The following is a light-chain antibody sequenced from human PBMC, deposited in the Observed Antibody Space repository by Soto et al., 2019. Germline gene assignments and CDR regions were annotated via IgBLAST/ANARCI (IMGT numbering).Light chain of an antibody. Sequence: EIVLTQSPDTLSLSPGQRGTLSCRASQSVSSSYLAWYQQKPGQAPRLLIYGASSRATGIPDRFSGSGSGTDFTLTISRLEPEDFAVYYCQQYGSSPLTFGGGTKVEIK. V-gene: IGKV3-20*01. CDR2: GAS. CDR1: QSVSSSY. J-gene: IGKJ4*01. CDR3: QQYGSSPLT.